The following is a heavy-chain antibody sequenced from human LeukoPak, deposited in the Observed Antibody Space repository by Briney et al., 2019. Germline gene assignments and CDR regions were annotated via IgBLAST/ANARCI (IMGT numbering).Heavy chain of an antibody. Sequence: GGSLRLSCAASGFTFSSYSLHWVRQAPGKGLEWVAVVSSDGSQKYYVDSVKGRFTISRDNSMNTLYLQMNSLRAEDTAVYYCARDFSYSSGTYFVYWGQGTLVTVSS. V-gene: IGHV3-30*04. D-gene: IGHD3-10*01. CDR3: ARDFSYSSGTYFVY. J-gene: IGHJ4*02. CDR2: VSSDGSQK. CDR1: GFTFSSYS.